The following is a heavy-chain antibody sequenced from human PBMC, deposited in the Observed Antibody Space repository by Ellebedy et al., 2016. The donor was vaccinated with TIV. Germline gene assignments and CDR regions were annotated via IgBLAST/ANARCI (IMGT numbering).Heavy chain of an antibody. D-gene: IGHD2-15*01. Sequence: GGSLRLXXKGSGYSFTSHWIGWVRQMPGKGLEWMGIIYPGDSDTRYSPSFEGQVTISADKSISTAYLQWSSLKASDTAMYYCARAGDCSGGSCYYYGMDVWGQGTTVIVSS. J-gene: IGHJ6*02. CDR3: ARAGDCSGGSCYYYGMDV. CDR2: IYPGDSDT. CDR1: GYSFTSHW. V-gene: IGHV5-51*01.